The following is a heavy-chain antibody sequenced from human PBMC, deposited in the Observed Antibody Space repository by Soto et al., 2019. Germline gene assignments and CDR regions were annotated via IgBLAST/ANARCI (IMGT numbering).Heavy chain of an antibody. D-gene: IGHD1-7*01. Sequence: PSETLSLTCAVSGGSFTSNNWWTWVRQPPGQGLEWIGEIYRTGSTNYNPSLKSRVTISLDRSENQFSLKVTSLTAADTAVYYCASRDPGTSVDYWGQGTLVTVSS. V-gene: IGHV4-4*02. CDR3: ASRDPGTSVDY. CDR2: IYRTGST. CDR1: GGSFTSNNW. J-gene: IGHJ4*02.